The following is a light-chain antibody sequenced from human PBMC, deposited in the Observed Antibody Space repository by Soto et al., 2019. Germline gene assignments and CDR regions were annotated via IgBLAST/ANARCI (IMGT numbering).Light chain of an antibody. Sequence: DIQMTQSPSSVSASIGDRVSITCRASQGISTYLGWYQQKPGKAPKLLIYAASSLQSGVPFRFSGSGSGTDFTLTISSLQPEDFATYYCQQSYSTPRTFGQGTKVDIK. V-gene: IGKV1-39*01. CDR1: QGISTY. CDR3: QQSYSTPRT. CDR2: AAS. J-gene: IGKJ1*01.